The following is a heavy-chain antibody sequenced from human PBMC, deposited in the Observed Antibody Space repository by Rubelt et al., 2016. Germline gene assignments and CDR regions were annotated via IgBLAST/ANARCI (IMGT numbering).Heavy chain of an antibody. V-gene: IGHV4-39*07. J-gene: IGHJ4*02. CDR1: GGSISSSSYY. Sequence: QLQLQESGPGLVKPSETLSLTCTVSGGSISSSSYYWGWIRQPPGKGLEWIGSIYYSGSTYYTPSLRCRVTISVDTCKSQFSLNLMSVNAADTAGYYCAREPQDPYCSSTSCSDYWGQGTLVTVSS. D-gene: IGHD2-2*01. CDR2: IYYSGST. CDR3: AREPQDPYCSSTSCSDY.